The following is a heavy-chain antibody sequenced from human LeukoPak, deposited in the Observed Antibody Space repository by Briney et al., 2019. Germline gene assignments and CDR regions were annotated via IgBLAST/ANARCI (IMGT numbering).Heavy chain of an antibody. V-gene: IGHV3-74*01. Sequence: GGSLRLSCAASGFTFSTYWMHWVRQAPGKGLVWVARIKGDGSSTIYADSVKGRFTISRDNSKNTLYLQTSSLRAEDTALYYCARASTTVPNLLDHWGRGTLVTVSS. CDR2: IKGDGSST. CDR3: ARASTTVPNLLDH. CDR1: GFTFSTYW. J-gene: IGHJ4*02. D-gene: IGHD4-17*01.